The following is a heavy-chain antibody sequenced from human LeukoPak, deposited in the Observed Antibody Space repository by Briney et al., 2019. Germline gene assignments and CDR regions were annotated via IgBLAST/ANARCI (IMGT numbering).Heavy chain of an antibody. V-gene: IGHV3-21*01. CDR3: ARDVRYYYDSSGYSYYFDY. J-gene: IGHJ4*02. CDR2: ISSSSSYT. CDR1: GFTFSSYS. D-gene: IGHD3-22*01. Sequence: GGSLRLSCAASGFTFSSYSMNWVRQAPGKGLEWVSSISSSSSYTYYADSVKGRFTISRDNAKNSLYLQMNSLRAEDTAVYYCARDVRYYYDSSGYSYYFDYWGQGTLVTVSS.